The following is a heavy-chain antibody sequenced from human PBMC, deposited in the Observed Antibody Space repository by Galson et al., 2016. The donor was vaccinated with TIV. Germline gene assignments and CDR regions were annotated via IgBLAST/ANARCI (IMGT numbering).Heavy chain of an antibody. J-gene: IGHJ4*02. V-gene: IGHV4-39*01. CDR3: ARRGSSSGAFDF. CDR1: SITRGLTF. D-gene: IGHD6-6*01. Sequence: SITRGLTFWAWIRQSPGKGLAWIGHVYYSGTTYYHPSLESRVTISVDTSKHQFSLSLTSVTAADTALYFCARRGSSSGAFDFWGQGILVTVSS. CDR2: VYYSGTT.